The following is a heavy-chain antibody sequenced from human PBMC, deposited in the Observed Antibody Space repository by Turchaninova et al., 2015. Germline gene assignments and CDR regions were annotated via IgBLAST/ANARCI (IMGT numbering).Heavy chain of an antibody. D-gene: IGHD3-10*01. CDR1: GFTVSSCA. V-gene: IGHV3-23*04. CDR3: AKYYGDNVYLDYFDY. Sequence: EVQLVESGGGLVQPGGSLRLSCAAAGFTVSSCAMSWVRQAPGKGLEWVSGISGSGGSIYYAGSVKGRFTISRDTSKNTMFLQMNSLRAEDTAVYYCAKYYGDNVYLDYFDYWDQGTLVTVSS. CDR2: ISGSGGSI. J-gene: IGHJ4*02.